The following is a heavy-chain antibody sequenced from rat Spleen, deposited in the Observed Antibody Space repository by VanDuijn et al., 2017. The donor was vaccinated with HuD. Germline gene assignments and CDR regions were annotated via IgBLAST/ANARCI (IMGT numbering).Heavy chain of an antibody. J-gene: IGHJ1*01. CDR1: GFTFSDYG. D-gene: IGHD1-2*01. CDR3: ARYGSYDNWFAY. CDR2: IIYDGTNT. V-gene: IGHV5-17*01. Sequence: EVQLVESGGGLVQPGKSLKLSCAALGFTFSDYGMAWVRQTPEKGLEWVANIIYDGTNTYYRDSMKGRFSISRDNAKNTLYLQMDSLRSEDTATYYCARYGSYDNWFAYWGPGTMVTVSS.